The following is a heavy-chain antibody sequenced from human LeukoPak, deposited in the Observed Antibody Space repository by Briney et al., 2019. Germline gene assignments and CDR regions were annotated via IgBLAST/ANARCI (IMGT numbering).Heavy chain of an antibody. CDR3: ARGIVVVPVAAHLDF. CDR2: ISGSGLTS. Sequence: GGSLRLSCAASRFTFGTYALTWVRQATGKGLEWVSTISGSGLTSYYSDSVKGRFTISRDNSKSTLYLQMNSLRAEDTAVYYCARGIVVVPVAAHLDFWGQGTLVTVSS. J-gene: IGHJ4*02. CDR1: RFTFGTYA. D-gene: IGHD2-2*01. V-gene: IGHV3-23*01.